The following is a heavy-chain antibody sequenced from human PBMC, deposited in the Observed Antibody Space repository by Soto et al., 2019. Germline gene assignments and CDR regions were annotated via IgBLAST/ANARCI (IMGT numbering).Heavy chain of an antibody. CDR1: GGTFSSYA. J-gene: IGHJ6*02. CDR3: ARGFEGGSSNYPYGMDV. V-gene: IGHV1-69*13. Sequence: ASVKVSCKASGGTFSSYAISWVRQAPGQGLEWMGGIIPIFGTANYAQKFRGRVTITADESTSTAYMELSSLRSEDTAVYYCARGFEGGSSNYPYGMDVWGQGTTVTVSS. CDR2: IIPIFGTA. D-gene: IGHD3-16*01.